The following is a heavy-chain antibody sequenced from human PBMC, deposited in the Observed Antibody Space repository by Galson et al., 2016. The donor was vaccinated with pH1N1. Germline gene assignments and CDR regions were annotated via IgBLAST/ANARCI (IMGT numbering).Heavy chain of an antibody. V-gene: IGHV4-4*07. J-gene: IGHJ6*02. CDR3: AREHNFVVVGEGWFYYYGMDV. D-gene: IGHD2-2*01. Sequence: SETLSLTCIVSGDSISSYYWSWVRQPAGKGLEWIGRIYTSGITNYNPSLKSRVTMSVDTSKNQSSLKLNSVNAADTAVYYCAREHNFVVVGEGWFYYYGMDVWGQGTTVTVSS. CDR1: GDSISSYY. CDR2: IYTSGIT.